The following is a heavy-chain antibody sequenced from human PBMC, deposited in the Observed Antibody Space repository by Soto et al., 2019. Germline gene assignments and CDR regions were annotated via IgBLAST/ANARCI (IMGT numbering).Heavy chain of an antibody. Sequence: SETLSLTCAVYGGSFSGYYCTWIRQPPWKGLEWIGEINHSGSTNYNPSLKSRVTISVETSKNQFSLKLSSVTAADTAVYYCARGKYYWNYWGQGILVTVSS. CDR3: ARGKYYWNY. D-gene: IGHD1-20*01. CDR2: INHSGST. J-gene: IGHJ4*02. V-gene: IGHV4-34*01. CDR1: GGSFSGYY.